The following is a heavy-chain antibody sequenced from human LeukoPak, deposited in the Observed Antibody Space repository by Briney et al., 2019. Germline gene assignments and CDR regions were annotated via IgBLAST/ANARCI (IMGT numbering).Heavy chain of an antibody. V-gene: IGHV4-4*07. D-gene: IGHD3-22*01. CDR2: ISNSGST. Sequence: SETLSLTCTVPGASISSYYWSWVRQPAGKGLEWIGRISNSGSTNYNPSLKSRVTISVDKSKNQFSLKLTSVTAADTAVYFCARGNYYDSRNAFDIWGQGTLVTVSS. CDR1: GASISSYY. CDR3: ARGNYYDSRNAFDI. J-gene: IGHJ3*02.